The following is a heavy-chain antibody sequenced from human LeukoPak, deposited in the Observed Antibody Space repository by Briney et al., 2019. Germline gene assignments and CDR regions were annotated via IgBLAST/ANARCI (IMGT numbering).Heavy chain of an antibody. CDR2: IYYSGST. D-gene: IGHD1-26*01. CDR1: GGPLSSYY. J-gene: IGHJ4*02. V-gene: IGHV4-59*01. CDR3: AGLQSGSYGY. Sequence: SETLPLTCTVSGGPLSSYYWSWIRQPPGKGLEWIGYIYYSGSTNYNPPLKSRVTISVDTSKNQFSLKLSSVTAAGTAVYYCAGLQSGSYGYWGQGTLVTVSS.